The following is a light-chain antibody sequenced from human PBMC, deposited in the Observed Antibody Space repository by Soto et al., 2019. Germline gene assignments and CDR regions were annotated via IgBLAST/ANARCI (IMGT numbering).Light chain of an antibody. CDR2: DAS. CDR1: QSIGTY. V-gene: IGKV3-11*01. J-gene: IGKJ4*01. Sequence: EIVLTQSPATLSLSPGERATLSCRASQSIGTYLAWYQQKPGQAPRLLIYDASNRATGIPAMFSGSVSGTDFTLTLSSLEPEDLALYYCQQRSNWLTFGGGTKVEIK. CDR3: QQRSNWLT.